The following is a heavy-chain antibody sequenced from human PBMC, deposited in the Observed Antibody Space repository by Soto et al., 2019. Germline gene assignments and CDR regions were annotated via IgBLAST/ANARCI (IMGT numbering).Heavy chain of an antibody. CDR3: ARDRAGSGSYFDY. CDR2: ISYDGSNK. J-gene: IGHJ4*02. Sequence: QVQLVESGGGVVQPGRSLRLSCAASGFIFSSYAMHWVRQAPGKGLEWVAVISYDGSNKYYADSVKGRFTISRDNSKNTLYLQMNSLRAEDTAVYYCARDRAGSGSYFDYWGQGTLVTVSS. D-gene: IGHD1-26*01. V-gene: IGHV3-30-3*01. CDR1: GFIFSSYA.